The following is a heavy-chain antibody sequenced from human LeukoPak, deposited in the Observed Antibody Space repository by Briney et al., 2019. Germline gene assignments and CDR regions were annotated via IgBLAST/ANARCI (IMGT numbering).Heavy chain of an antibody. CDR1: GFTFSSYA. Sequence: GGSLRLSCAASGFTFSSYAMSWVRQAPGKGLEWVSGISTSGGSTSYADSVKGRFTISRDNPRNTLYMQMNSLRDEDTAVYYCAIMHRYYDGSGYWVQWGQGTLVTVSS. CDR3: AIMHRYYDGSGYWVQ. V-gene: IGHV3-23*01. D-gene: IGHD3-22*01. J-gene: IGHJ4*02. CDR2: ISTSGGST.